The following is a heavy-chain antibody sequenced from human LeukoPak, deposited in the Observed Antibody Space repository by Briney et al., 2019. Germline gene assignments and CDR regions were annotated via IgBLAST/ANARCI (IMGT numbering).Heavy chain of an antibody. CDR2: ISSNVGST. D-gene: IGHD3-3*01. CDR3: AREMEDYDFWSGYQY. Sequence: PGGSLRLSCAASGFTFSSYAMHWVRQAPGKGLEYVSAISSNVGSTYYANSVKGRFTISRDNYKNTLYLQMGSLRAEDMAVYYCAREMEDYDFWSGYQYWGQGTLVTVSS. J-gene: IGHJ4*02. V-gene: IGHV3-64*01. CDR1: GFTFSSYA.